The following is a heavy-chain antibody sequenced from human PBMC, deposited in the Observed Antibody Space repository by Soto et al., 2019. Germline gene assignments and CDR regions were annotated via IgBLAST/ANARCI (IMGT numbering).Heavy chain of an antibody. CDR3: AKARTVTTSYYYYGMDV. CDR1: GFTFSSYA. J-gene: IGHJ6*02. Sequence: EVQLLESGGGLVQPGGSLRLSCAASGFTFSSYAMSWVRQAPGKGLEWVSAISGSGGSTYYADSVKGRFTISRDNSKNTLYLHMNSLRAEDTAVYYCAKARTVTTSYYYYGMDVWCQGTTVTFS. V-gene: IGHV3-23*01. D-gene: IGHD4-4*01. CDR2: ISGSGGST.